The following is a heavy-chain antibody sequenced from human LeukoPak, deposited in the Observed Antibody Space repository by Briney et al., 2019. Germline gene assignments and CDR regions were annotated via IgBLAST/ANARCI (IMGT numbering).Heavy chain of an antibody. J-gene: IGHJ4*02. CDR1: GFTFSSYG. CDR2: IWYDGNNK. D-gene: IGHD5-18*01. Sequence: PGRSLRLSCATSGFTFSSYGMHWVRQAPGKGLEWVALIWYDGNNKVYADSVKGRFTISRDNSKSTVDLQMNSLRAEDTAVYYCAKDLYSYGPYYFDYWGQGTLVTVSS. V-gene: IGHV3-33*06. CDR3: AKDLYSYGPYYFDY.